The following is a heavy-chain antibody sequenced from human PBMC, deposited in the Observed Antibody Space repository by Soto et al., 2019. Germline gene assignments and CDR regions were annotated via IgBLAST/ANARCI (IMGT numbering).Heavy chain of an antibody. CDR2: ISAYNGNT. D-gene: IGHD2-15*01. J-gene: IGHJ1*01. CDR3: ARNGSWTGYCSGTICYLAY. V-gene: IGHV1-18*04. CDR1: GYTFTSYG. Sequence: QVQLVQSGAEVKKPGASVKVSCKASGYTFTSYGISWVRQAPGQGLEWMGWISAYNGNTNYAQNLQGRVTMTTDTXXSXAXTELRRLRSDDTAVYYCARNGSWTGYCSGTICYLAYWGQGTLVTVSS.